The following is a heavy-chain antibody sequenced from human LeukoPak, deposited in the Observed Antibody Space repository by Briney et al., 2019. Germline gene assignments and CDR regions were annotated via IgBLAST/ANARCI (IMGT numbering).Heavy chain of an antibody. CDR1: GYRFTSYW. Sequence: GGSLKISCKGSGYRFTSYWIGWVRQMPGKGLEWMGIIYPGDSDTRYSPSFQGQVTISADKSISTAYLQWSSLKASDTAMYYCARLLGYCSSTSCYRYYYYMDVWGKGTTVTVSS. J-gene: IGHJ6*03. CDR3: ARLLGYCSSTSCYRYYYYMDV. CDR2: IYPGDSDT. V-gene: IGHV5-51*01. D-gene: IGHD2-2*01.